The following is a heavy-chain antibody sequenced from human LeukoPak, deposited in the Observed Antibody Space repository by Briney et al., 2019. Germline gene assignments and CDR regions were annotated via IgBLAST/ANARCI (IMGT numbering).Heavy chain of an antibody. CDR2: ISSSSSTI. CDR1: GFTFSSYS. CDR3: ASLGSAARYLFDY. J-gene: IGHJ4*02. V-gene: IGHV3-48*01. D-gene: IGHD2-15*01. Sequence: GGSLRLSCAASGFTFSSYSMNWVRQAPGKGLEWVSYISSSSSTIYYADSVKGRFTISRDNAKNSLYLQMNSLRAEDTAVYYCASLGSAARYLFDYWGQGTLVTVSS.